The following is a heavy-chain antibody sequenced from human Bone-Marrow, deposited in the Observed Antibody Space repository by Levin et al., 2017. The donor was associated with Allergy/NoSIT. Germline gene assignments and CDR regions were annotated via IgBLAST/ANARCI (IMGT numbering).Heavy chain of an antibody. CDR3: ARPLVQYSSSWYFAY. CDR1: GYSFTTYW. CDR2: IYPSDSDT. D-gene: IGHD2-2*01. Sequence: GGSLRLSCKASGYSFTTYWIAWVRQMPGKGLEYMGIIYPSDSDTRYNPSFEGQVTISADKSISTAYLQWNSLKASDTAIYYCARPLVQYSSSWYFAYWGRGTLVTVSS. J-gene: IGHJ4*02. V-gene: IGHV5-51*01.